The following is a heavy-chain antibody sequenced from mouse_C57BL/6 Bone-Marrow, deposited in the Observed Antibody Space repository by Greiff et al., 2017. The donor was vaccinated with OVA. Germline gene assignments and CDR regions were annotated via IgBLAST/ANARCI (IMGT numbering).Heavy chain of an antibody. J-gene: IGHJ4*01. Sequence: QVHVKQPGAELVRPGSSVKLSCKASGYTFTSYWMDWVKQRPGQGLEWIGNIYPSDSETHYNQKFKDKATLTVDKSSSTAYMQLSSLTSEDSAVYYCASPLGSAYAMDYWGQGTSVTVSS. CDR2: IYPSDSET. V-gene: IGHV1-61*01. CDR1: GYTFTSYW. D-gene: IGHD4-1*01. CDR3: ASPLGSAYAMDY.